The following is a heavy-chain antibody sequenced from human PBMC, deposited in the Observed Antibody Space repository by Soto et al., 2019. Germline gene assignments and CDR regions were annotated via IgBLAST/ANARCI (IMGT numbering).Heavy chain of an antibody. J-gene: IGHJ6*02. CDR2: IYWDDDK. CDR1: GFSLSTSGVG. CDR3: AHQYYDFWSGLSALYGMDV. Sequence: SGPTLVNPPQTLTLTCTFSGFSLSTSGVGVGWIRQPPGKALEWLALIYWDDDKRYSPSLKSRLTITKDTSKNQVVLTMTNMDPVDTATYCCAHQYYDFWSGLSALYGMDVWGQGTTVTVSS. V-gene: IGHV2-5*02. D-gene: IGHD3-3*01.